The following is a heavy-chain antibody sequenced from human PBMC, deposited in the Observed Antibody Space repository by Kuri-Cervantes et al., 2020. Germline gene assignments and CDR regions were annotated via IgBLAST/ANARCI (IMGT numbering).Heavy chain of an antibody. CDR2: IYYSGST. CDR3: ARQRGDTNGWGIDY. CDR1: GGSFSSYY. D-gene: IGHD2-8*01. V-gene: IGHV4-39*01. J-gene: IGHJ4*02. Sequence: ESLKISCAVYGGSFSSYYWGWIRQPPGKGLEWIGSIYYSGSTYYNPSLKSRVTISVDTSKNQFSLKLSSVTAADTAVYYCARQRGDTNGWGIDYWGQGTLVTVSS.